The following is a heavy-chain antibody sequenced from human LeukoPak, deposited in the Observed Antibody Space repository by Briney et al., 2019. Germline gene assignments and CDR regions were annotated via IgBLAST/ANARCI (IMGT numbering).Heavy chain of an antibody. J-gene: IGHJ4*02. CDR1: EFTFSSYS. CDR2: ISSSSSYI. V-gene: IGHV3-21*01. Sequence: PGGSLRLSCAASEFTFSSYSMNWVRQAPGRGLEWVSSISSSSSYIYYADSVKGRFTISRANAKNSLYLQMNSLRAEDTAVYYCARGSPLLLWGQGTLVTVSS. CDR3: ARGSPLLL.